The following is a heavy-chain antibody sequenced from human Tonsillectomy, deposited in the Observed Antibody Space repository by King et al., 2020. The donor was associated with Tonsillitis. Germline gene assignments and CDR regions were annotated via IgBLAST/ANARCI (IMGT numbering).Heavy chain of an antibody. J-gene: IGHJ4*02. CDR2: INPNSGGT. V-gene: IGHV1-2*02. Sequence: QLVQSGAAVKKPGASVNVSCKASGYTFTDNQIHWVRPAPGQGLEWMGWINPNSGGTDYAQKFQGRVTMTRDTSISTAYMELSKLRSDDAAVYYCARRTFGSGSYDFSTYYFDYWGQGTLVTVSS. CDR3: ARRTFGSGSYDFSTYYFDY. CDR1: GYTFTDNQ. D-gene: IGHD3-10*01.